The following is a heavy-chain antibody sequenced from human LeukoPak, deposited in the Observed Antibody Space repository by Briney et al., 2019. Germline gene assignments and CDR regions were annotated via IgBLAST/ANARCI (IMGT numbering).Heavy chain of an antibody. CDR2: ISSSSSYI. V-gene: IGHV3-21*01. J-gene: IGHJ3*02. Sequence: GGSLRLSCAASGFTFSSYSMNWVRQAPGKGLEWVSSISSSSSYIYYADSVKGRFTISRDNAKNSLYLQMNSLRAEDTAVYYCARVGDSDAFDIWGQGTMATVSS. CDR3: ARVGDSDAFDI. D-gene: IGHD3-10*01. CDR1: GFTFSSYS.